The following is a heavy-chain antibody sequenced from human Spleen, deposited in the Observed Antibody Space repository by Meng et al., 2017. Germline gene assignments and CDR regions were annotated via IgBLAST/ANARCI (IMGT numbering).Heavy chain of an antibody. CDR1: GFSFSSYA. CDR3: ARDLIDVYSGYDYFDY. D-gene: IGHD5-12*01. CDR2: LSGGGFTT. J-gene: IGHJ4*02. V-gene: IGHV3-23*01. Sequence: GESLKISCAASGFSFSSYAMSWVRHAPGKGLEWVSALSGGGFTTYYADSVKGRFAISRHNSKNTLYLQMNSLRAEDTAVYYCARDLIDVYSGYDYFDYWGQGTLVTVSS.